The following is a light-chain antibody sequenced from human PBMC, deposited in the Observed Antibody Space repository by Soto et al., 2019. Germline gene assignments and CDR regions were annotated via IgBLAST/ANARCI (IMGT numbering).Light chain of an antibody. CDR2: SIN. Sequence: QSVLTQPPSASGTPGQRVTISCSGSSSNIGSNTVNWYQQLPGTAPKLLIYSINHRPSGVPDRFSGSKSGTSASLAISGRQSEDEADYYCAAWDDSLNGYVFGTGTKLTVL. CDR3: AAWDDSLNGYV. J-gene: IGLJ1*01. V-gene: IGLV1-44*01. CDR1: SSNIGSNT.